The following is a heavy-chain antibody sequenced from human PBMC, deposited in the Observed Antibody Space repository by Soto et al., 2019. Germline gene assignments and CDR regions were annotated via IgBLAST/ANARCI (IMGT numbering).Heavy chain of an antibody. CDR1: GESVSSNSAA. CDR2: TYYRSKWYN. Sequence: KQSQTLSLTCAISGESVSSNSAAWNWIRQSPSRRLERLGRTYYRSKWYNDYAVSVKRRITINPDTSKNQFSLQLNSVTPEDAALYYSAREASSSSPSDFYMDVWGKGITVTVSS. J-gene: IGHJ6*03. D-gene: IGHD6-6*01. V-gene: IGHV6-1*01. CDR3: AREASSSSPSDFYMDV.